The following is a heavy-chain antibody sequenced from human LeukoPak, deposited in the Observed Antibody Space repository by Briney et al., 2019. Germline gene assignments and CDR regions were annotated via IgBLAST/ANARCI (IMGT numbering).Heavy chain of an antibody. CDR1: GYTFTDYY. CDR3: ATGGRIAAAGTLGLEDY. D-gene: IGHD6-13*01. J-gene: IGHJ4*02. CDR2: VDPEDGET. Sequence: ASVKVSCKASGYTFTDYYMHWVQQAPGKGLEWMGRVDPEDGETIYAEKFQGRVTITADTSTDTAYMELSSLRSEDTAVYYCATGGRIAAAGTLGLEDYWGQGTLVTVSS. V-gene: IGHV1-69-2*01.